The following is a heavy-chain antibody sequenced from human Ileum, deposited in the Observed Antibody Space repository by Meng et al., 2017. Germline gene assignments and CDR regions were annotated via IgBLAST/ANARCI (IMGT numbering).Heavy chain of an antibody. Sequence: QAHSQESGPRPVKPSETLSLACTVSGGSISSYYWSGIRQPAGKGLEWIGRIYTSGSTNYNPSLKSRVTMSVDTSKNQFSLKLSSVTAADTAVYYCARDVVPTVTYYYNWFDPWGQGTLVTVSS. J-gene: IGHJ5*02. CDR3: ARDVVPTVTYYYNWFDP. CDR1: GGSISSYY. CDR2: IYTSGST. D-gene: IGHD4-17*01. V-gene: IGHV4-4*07.